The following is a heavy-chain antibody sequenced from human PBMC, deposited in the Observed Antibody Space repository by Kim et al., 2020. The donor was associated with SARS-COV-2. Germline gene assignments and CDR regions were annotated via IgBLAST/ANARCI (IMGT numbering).Heavy chain of an antibody. CDR1: GFTFSSYA. J-gene: IGHJ6*02. V-gene: IGHV3-30-3*01. Sequence: GGSLRLSCAASGFTFSSYAMHWVRQAPGKGLEWVAVISYDGSNKYYADSVKGRFTISRDNSKNTLYLQMNSLRAEDTAVYYCARGVVNGNQLLYYYYYYGMDVWGQGTTVTVSS. CDR2: ISYDGSNK. D-gene: IGHD2-2*01. CDR3: ARGVVNGNQLLYYYYYYGMDV.